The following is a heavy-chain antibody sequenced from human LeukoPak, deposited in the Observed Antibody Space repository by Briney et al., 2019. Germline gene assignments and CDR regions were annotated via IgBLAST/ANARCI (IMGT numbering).Heavy chain of an antibody. Sequence: PGRSLRLSCAASGFTFSSYGMHWVRQAPGKGLEWVAVISYDGSNKYYADSVKGRFTISRDNSKNTLHLQMNSLRAEDTAVYYCARELRVSRRGFDYWGQGTLVTVSS. D-gene: IGHD2-2*01. J-gene: IGHJ4*02. CDR3: ARELRVSRRGFDY. CDR2: ISYDGSNK. V-gene: IGHV3-30*03. CDR1: GFTFSSYG.